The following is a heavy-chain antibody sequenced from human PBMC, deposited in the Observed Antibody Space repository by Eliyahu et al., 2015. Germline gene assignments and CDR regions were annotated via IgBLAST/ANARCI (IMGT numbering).Heavy chain of an antibody. D-gene: IGHD3-3*01. CDR3: ARIPSIYDFWSGYLGYYFDY. V-gene: IGHV2-26*01. CDR1: GFXLSNARMG. Sequence: QVTLKESGPVLVKPTETLTLTCTVSGFXLSNARMGVSWIRQPPGKALEWLAHIFSNDEKSYSTSLKSRLTISKDTSKSQVVLTMTNMDPVDTATYYCARIPSIYDFWSGYLGYYFDYWGQGTLVTVSS. J-gene: IGHJ4*02. CDR2: IFSNDEK.